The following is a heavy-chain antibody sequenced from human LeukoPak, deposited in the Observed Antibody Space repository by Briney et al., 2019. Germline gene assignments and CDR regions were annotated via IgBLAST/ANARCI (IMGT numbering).Heavy chain of an antibody. V-gene: IGHV1-18*01. J-gene: IGHJ3*02. D-gene: IGHD3-3*01. CDR3: ARYRYDFWSGYYVKRDAFDI. CDR1: GYTFTSYG. Sequence: EASVKVSCKASGYTFTSYGISWVRQAPGQGLEWMGWISAYNGNTNYAQKLQGRVTMTTNTSTSTAYMELRSLRSDDTAVYYCARYRYDFWSGYYVKRDAFDIWGQGTMVTVSS. CDR2: ISAYNGNT.